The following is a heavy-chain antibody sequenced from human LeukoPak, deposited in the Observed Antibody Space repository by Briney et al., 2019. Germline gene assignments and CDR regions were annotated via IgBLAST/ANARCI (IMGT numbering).Heavy chain of an antibody. Sequence: RPGGSLRLSCAASGFTFSRYWMSWVRQAPGKGLEWVAVIYYDGSNKYYADSVKGRFTISRDISKNTLYLQMNSLRAEDTAVYYCAKTIAAANFDYWGQGTLVTVSS. CDR2: IYYDGSNK. V-gene: IGHV3-30*18. J-gene: IGHJ4*02. CDR1: GFTFSRYW. D-gene: IGHD6-13*01. CDR3: AKTIAAANFDY.